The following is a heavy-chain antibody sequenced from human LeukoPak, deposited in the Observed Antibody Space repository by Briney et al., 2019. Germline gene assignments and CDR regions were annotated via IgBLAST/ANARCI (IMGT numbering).Heavy chain of an antibody. CDR2: ISAYNGNT. Sequence: ASVKVSCKASGYTFTSYGISWVRQAPGQGLEWMGWISAYNGNTNYAQKLQGRVTMTTDTSTSTAYMELSRLRSDDTAVYYCAGDQFTMVRGAPRRINWFDPWGQGTLVTVSS. CDR3: AGDQFTMVRGAPRRINWFDP. D-gene: IGHD3-10*01. V-gene: IGHV1-18*01. J-gene: IGHJ5*02. CDR1: GYTFTSYG.